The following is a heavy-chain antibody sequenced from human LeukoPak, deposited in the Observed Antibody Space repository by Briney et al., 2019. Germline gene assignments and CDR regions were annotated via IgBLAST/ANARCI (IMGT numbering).Heavy chain of an antibody. CDR3: VVVVVPSAFWPFDL. D-gene: IGHD2-2*01. CDR2: ISVDGRKR. V-gene: IGHV3-33*03. J-gene: IGHJ2*01. CDR1: GFTFTHYG. Sequence: PGGSLRLSCATSGFTFTHYGFHWVRQAPGKGLEWVAVISVDGRKRYYGDSVTGRFGISRDDSKNTVFLQMNTLTDEDTAVYYCVVVVVPSAFWPFDLWGRGTLVTVSS.